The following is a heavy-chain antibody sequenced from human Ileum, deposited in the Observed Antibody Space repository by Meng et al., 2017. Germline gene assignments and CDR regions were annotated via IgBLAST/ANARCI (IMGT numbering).Heavy chain of an antibody. CDR1: GGSVSSGSYY. D-gene: IGHD6-6*01. CDR2: IYYSGST. Sequence: SETLSLTCTVSGGSVSSGSYYWSWIRQPPGKGLEWIGYIYYSGSTNYNPSLKSRVTISVDTSKNQFSLKLSSVTAADTAVYYCARRIAARPRFDYWGQGTLVTVS. V-gene: IGHV4-61*01. CDR3: ARRIAARPRFDY. J-gene: IGHJ4*02.